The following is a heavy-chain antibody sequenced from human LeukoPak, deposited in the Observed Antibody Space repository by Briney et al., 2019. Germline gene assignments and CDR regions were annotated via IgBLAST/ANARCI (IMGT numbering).Heavy chain of an antibody. J-gene: IGHJ4*02. CDR2: ISGSGSST. Sequence: GGSLRLSCAASGFTFSSYAMTWVRQAPGKGLEWVSGISGSGSSTYYADSVKGRFTISRDNSKNTLYLQMNSLRAEDTAAYYCAKDLTSGWYEGGYFDYWGQGALVTVSS. CDR3: AKDLTSGWYEGGYFDY. D-gene: IGHD6-19*01. CDR1: GFTFSSYA. V-gene: IGHV3-23*01.